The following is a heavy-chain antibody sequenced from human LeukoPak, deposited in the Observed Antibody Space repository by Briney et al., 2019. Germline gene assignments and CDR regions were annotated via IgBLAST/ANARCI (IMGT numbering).Heavy chain of an antibody. D-gene: IGHD5-18*01. Sequence: SETLSVTCTVSGGSISSYYWSWIRQPPGKGLEWIGYIYYSGSTNYNPSLKSRVTISVDTSKNQFSLKLSSVTAADTAVYYCARVRGYSYGLKEYYFDYWGQGTLVTVSS. J-gene: IGHJ4*02. CDR2: IYYSGST. CDR1: GGSISSYY. CDR3: ARVRGYSYGLKEYYFDY. V-gene: IGHV4-59*01.